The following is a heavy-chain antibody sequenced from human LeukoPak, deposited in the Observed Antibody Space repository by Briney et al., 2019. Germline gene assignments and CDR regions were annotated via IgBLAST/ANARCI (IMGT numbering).Heavy chain of an antibody. J-gene: IGHJ3*02. D-gene: IGHD2-15*01. CDR1: GYTFTSYY. Sequence: ASVKVSCKASGYTFTSYYMHWVRQAPGQGLEWMGIINPSGGSTSYAQKFQGRVTMTRDTSTSTVYMELSSLRSEDTAVYYCASTGYCSGGNCYAGTDAFDIWGQGTMVTVSS. CDR2: INPSGGST. V-gene: IGHV1-46*01. CDR3: ASTGYCSGGNCYAGTDAFDI.